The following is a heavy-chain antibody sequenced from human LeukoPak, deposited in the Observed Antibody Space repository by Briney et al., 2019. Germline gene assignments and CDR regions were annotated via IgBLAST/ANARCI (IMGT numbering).Heavy chain of an antibody. CDR2: ISSSGSTI. CDR1: GVTFSDYY. V-gene: IGHV3-11*04. CDR3: ARGGWGIYELRDY. D-gene: IGHD3-16*01. Sequence: GGSLRLSCAASGVTFSDYYMSWIRQAPGKGLEWVSYISSSGSTIYYADSVKGRFTISRDNSKNTLYLQMNSLRAEDTAVYYCARGGWGIYELRDYWGQGTLVTVSS. J-gene: IGHJ4*02.